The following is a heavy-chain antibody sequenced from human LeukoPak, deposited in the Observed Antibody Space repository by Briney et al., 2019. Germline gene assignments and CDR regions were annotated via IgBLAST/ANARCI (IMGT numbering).Heavy chain of an antibody. CDR1: GYTFTSYG. D-gene: IGHD2-8*01. Sequence: ASVKVSCKASGYTFTSYGVSWVRQAPGQGLEWMGWISAYNGNTNYAQKLQGRVTMTTDTSTSTAYMELRSLRSDDTAVYYCARADYCTNGVCYTTGWFDPWGQGTLVTVSS. CDR2: ISAYNGNT. J-gene: IGHJ5*02. V-gene: IGHV1-18*01. CDR3: ARADYCTNGVCYTTGWFDP.